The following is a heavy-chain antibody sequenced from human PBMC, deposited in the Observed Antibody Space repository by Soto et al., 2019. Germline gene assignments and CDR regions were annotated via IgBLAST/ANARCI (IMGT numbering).Heavy chain of an antibody. J-gene: IGHJ6*02. CDR1: GFIFSTYP. CDR3: AREASVTEGGGRDV. CDR2: FSKDGRTT. D-gene: IGHD2-21*02. Sequence: QVQLVESGGGVVQPGRSLRLSCAASGFIFSTYPMHWVRQAPGKGLVRVAVFSKDGRTTFYADSVRGRFTISRDNSKNTLDLQTNSLRPEDTAVYYCAREASVTEGGGRDVWGQGTTVTVSS. V-gene: IGHV3-30*04.